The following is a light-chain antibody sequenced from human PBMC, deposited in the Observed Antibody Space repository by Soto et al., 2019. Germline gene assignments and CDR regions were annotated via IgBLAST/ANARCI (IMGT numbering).Light chain of an antibody. CDR3: SSYTSSSTPG. CDR2: DVS. Sequence: QSALTQPASVSGSPGQSITISCTGTSSDVGGYNYVSWYQQHPGKAPQLMIYDVSNRPSGVSNRFSGSKSGNTASLTISGLQAEDEADYYCSSYTSSSTPGFGGGTKLTVL. CDR1: SSDVGGYNY. J-gene: IGLJ2*01. V-gene: IGLV2-14*01.